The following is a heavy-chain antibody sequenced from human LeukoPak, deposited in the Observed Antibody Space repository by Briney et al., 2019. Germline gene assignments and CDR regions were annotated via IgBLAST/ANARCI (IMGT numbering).Heavy chain of an antibody. Sequence: QSGGSLRLSCAASGFTVSSDYMSWVRQAPGKGLEWVSVIYSGGSTYYADSVKGRFTISRDNSKNTLYLQMTSLRAEDTAVYYCAKEWGIQLWSTDAFDIWGQGTMVTVSS. CDR2: IYSGGST. CDR1: GFTVSSDY. V-gene: IGHV3-53*05. D-gene: IGHD5-18*01. J-gene: IGHJ3*02. CDR3: AKEWGIQLWSTDAFDI.